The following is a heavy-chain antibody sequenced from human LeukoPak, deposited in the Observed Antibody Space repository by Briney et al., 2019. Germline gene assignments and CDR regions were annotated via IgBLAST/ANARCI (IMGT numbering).Heavy chain of an antibody. D-gene: IGHD2-15*01. V-gene: IGHV4-4*07. Sequence: NPSETLSLTCIVSGGSISSYHWSWIRQPAGKGLEWIGRIYTSESINYNPTLKSRITMSVDTSKNQISLRLSSVTAADTAVYFCARDDLVYSVHHGMDVWGRGITVTVSS. CDR2: IYTSESI. CDR3: ARDDLVYSVHHGMDV. J-gene: IGHJ6*02. CDR1: GGSISSYH.